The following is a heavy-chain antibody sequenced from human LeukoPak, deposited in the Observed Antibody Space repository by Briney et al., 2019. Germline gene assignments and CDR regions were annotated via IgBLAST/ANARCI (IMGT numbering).Heavy chain of an antibody. V-gene: IGHV4-34*01. D-gene: IGHD6-19*01. CDR3: ARGVALAVTAPGY. CDR1: GGSFSGYY. J-gene: IGHJ4*02. CDR2: INHSGST. Sequence: SDTLSLTCAVYGGSFSGYYWSWIRQPPGKGLEWIGEINHSGSTNYNPSLKSRVTISVDTSKNQFSLKLSSVTAAVTAVYYCARGVALAVTAPGYWGQGTLVTVSS.